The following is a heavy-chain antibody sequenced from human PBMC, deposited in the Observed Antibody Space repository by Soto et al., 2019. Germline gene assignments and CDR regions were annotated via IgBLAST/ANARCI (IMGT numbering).Heavy chain of an antibody. CDR3: ARSLVATIWGFDY. J-gene: IGHJ4*02. D-gene: IGHD5-12*01. Sequence: SVKVSCKASGGTFSSYAISWLRQAPGQGLEWMGGIIPIFGTANYAQKFQGRVTITADESTSTAYMELSSLRSEDTAVYYCARSLVATIWGFDYWGQGTQVTVSS. CDR1: GGTFSSYA. CDR2: IIPIFGTA. V-gene: IGHV1-69*13.